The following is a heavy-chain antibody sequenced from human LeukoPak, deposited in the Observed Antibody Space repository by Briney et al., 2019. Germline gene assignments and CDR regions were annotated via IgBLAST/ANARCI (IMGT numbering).Heavy chain of an antibody. Sequence: GASVKVPCKASGYTFTSYGISWVRQAPGQGLEWMGWISAYNGNTNYAQKLQGRVTMTTDTSTSTAYMELRSLRSDDTAVYYCARVGGRIAARLNWFDPWGQGTLVTVSS. V-gene: IGHV1-18*01. CDR1: GYTFTSYG. CDR2: ISAYNGNT. J-gene: IGHJ5*02. CDR3: ARVGGRIAARLNWFDP. D-gene: IGHD6-6*01.